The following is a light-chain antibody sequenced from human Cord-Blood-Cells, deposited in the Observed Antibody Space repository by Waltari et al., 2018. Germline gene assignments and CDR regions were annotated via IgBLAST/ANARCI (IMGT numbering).Light chain of an antibody. CDR2: DVS. V-gene: IGLV2-14*01. Sequence: QSALTQPASVSGSPGPSITISGTGTSSDVGGSNPVSWYQQHPCKAPELMIYDVSNRPAGVSNRFSGSRSGNTASLTISGLQAEDEADYYCSSYASSSTWVFGGGTKLTVL. J-gene: IGLJ3*02. CDR1: SSDVGGSNP. CDR3: SSYASSSTWV.